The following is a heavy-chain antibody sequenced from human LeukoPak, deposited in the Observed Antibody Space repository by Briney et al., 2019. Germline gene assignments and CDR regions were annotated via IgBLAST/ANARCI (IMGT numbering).Heavy chain of an antibody. V-gene: IGHV4-59*08. J-gene: IGHJ5*02. CDR3: ARLEGNWFDP. CDR2: IYYSGST. CDR1: GGSISSYY. Sequence: SETLSLTCTVSGGSISSYYWSWTRQPPGKGLEWIGYIYYSGSTNYNPSLKSRVTISVDTSKNQFSLKLSSVTAADTAVYYCARLEGNWFDPWGQGTLVTVSS.